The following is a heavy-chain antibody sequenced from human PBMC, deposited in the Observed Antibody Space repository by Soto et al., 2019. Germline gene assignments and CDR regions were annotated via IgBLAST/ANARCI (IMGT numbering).Heavy chain of an antibody. CDR1: GFTFSTYA. V-gene: IGHV3-23*01. CDR2: ISGSGSSST. J-gene: IGHJ1*01. Sequence: GGSLRLSSAASGFTFSTYAMSWVRQAPGKGLEWVSAISGSGSSSTYYAESVKGRFTISRDNYKNTLYLQMNSLRAEDTAVYYCAKDPIVGPDHYFNHWGQGTLVTVSS. CDR3: AKDPIVGPDHYFNH. D-gene: IGHD2-21*01.